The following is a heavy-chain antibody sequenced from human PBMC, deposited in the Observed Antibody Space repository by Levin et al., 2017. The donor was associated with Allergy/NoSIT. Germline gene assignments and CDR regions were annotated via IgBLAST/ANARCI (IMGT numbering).Heavy chain of an antibody. CDR1: GFTLGNYW. CDR2: MYYSGNT. V-gene: IGHV4-59*01. D-gene: IGHD1-26*01. CDR3: ARDRVILGDTNYDYGMDV. J-gene: IGHJ6*02. Sequence: GSLRLSCAASGFTLGNYWMSWVRQAPGKGLEWIGCMYYSGNTKYNPSLKSRVTISLDTSKNQFSLKLSSVTAADTAVYYCARDRVILGDTNYDYGMDVWGQGTTVTVSS.